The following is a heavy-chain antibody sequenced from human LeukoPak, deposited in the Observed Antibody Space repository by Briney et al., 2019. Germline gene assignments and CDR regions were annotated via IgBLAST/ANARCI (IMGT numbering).Heavy chain of an antibody. D-gene: IGHD5-18*01. Sequence: GSSVKVSCKASGGTFSSYAISCVRQAPGQGLEWMERIIPILGIANYAQKFQGRVTITADKSTSTAYMELSSLRSEDTAVYYCARDGYSYGYWGQGALVTVSS. CDR2: IIPILGIA. J-gene: IGHJ4*02. CDR1: GGTFSSYA. V-gene: IGHV1-69*04. CDR3: ARDGYSYGY.